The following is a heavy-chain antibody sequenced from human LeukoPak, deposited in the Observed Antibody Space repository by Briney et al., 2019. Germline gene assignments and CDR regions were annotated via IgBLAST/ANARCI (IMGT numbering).Heavy chain of an antibody. CDR3: ARHSLAARLNYYYMDV. D-gene: IGHD6-6*01. V-gene: IGHV4-39*01. CDR2: IYYNGGA. CDR1: GGSISTNDYY. Sequence: SETLSLTCTVSGGSISTNDYYGGWIRQPPGKGLEWIGSIYYNGGAYSSPSLKSRVTMSLDTSKTRFSLTLNSVTAADTAVYYCARHSLAARLNYYYMDVWGKGTTVTVSS. J-gene: IGHJ6*03.